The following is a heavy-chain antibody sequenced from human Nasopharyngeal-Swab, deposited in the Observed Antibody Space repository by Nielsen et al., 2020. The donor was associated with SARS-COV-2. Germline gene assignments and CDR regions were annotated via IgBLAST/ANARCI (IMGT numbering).Heavy chain of an antibody. CDR3: ARGEWGSSWPHTDYYYMDV. J-gene: IGHJ6*03. D-gene: IGHD6-13*01. V-gene: IGHV3-66*01. Sequence: GESLKISCAASGFSVSTKYMSWVRQAPGKGLEWVSSIYAGGSTYYADSVKGRFTISRDNSKNTLYLQMNSLRAEDTAVYYCARGEWGSSWPHTDYYYMDVWGKGTTVTVSS. CDR2: IYAGGST. CDR1: GFSVSTKY.